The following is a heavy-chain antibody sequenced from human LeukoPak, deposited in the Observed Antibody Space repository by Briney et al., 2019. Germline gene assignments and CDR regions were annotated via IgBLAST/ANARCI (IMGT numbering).Heavy chain of an antibody. CDR1: GFTFSSYG. D-gene: IGHD5-12*01. CDR2: MRYDGSTY. Sequence: GGSLRLSCAASGFTFSSYGMHWVRQAPGKGLEWVAFMRYDGSTYYYADSAKGRFTISRDNSKNTLYLQMNSLRAEDTAVYFCAKVSPNVDATDYWGQGTLVTVSS. J-gene: IGHJ4*02. V-gene: IGHV3-30*02. CDR3: AKVSPNVDATDY.